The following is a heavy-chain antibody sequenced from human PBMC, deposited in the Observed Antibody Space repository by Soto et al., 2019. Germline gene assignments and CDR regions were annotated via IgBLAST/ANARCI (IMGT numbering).Heavy chain of an antibody. V-gene: IGHV4-34*01. Sequence: SETLSLTCAVYGGSLSGYYWSWIRQPPGKGLEWIGEINHSGSTNYNPCLKSRVTISVDTSKNQFSLKLSSVTAADTAVYYCARAVAGIYYYYGMDVWGQGTTVTVSS. D-gene: IGHD6-19*01. J-gene: IGHJ6*02. CDR3: ARAVAGIYYYYGMDV. CDR2: INHSGST. CDR1: GGSLSGYY.